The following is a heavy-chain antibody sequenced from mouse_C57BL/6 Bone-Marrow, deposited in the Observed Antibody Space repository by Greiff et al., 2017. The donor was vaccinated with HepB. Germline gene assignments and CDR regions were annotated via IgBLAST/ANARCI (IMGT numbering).Heavy chain of an antibody. J-gene: IGHJ4*01. CDR1: GYTFTSYW. CDR3: ARWGTTVVATDAMDY. Sequence: QVQLQQPGAELVKPGASVKLSCKASGYTFTSYWMHWVKQRPGRGLDWIGRIDPNSGGTKYNEKFKSKATLTVDKPSNTAYMQLSSLTSEDSAVYYCARWGTTVVATDAMDYWGQGTSVTVSS. V-gene: IGHV1-72*01. CDR2: IDPNSGGT. D-gene: IGHD1-1*01.